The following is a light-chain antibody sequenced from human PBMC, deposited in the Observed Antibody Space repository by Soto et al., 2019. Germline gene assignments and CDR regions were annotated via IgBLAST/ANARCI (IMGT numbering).Light chain of an antibody. CDR3: QVWDSSSDHPGV. CDR2: YDS. V-gene: IGLV3-21*04. J-gene: IGLJ6*01. CDR1: NIGSKS. Sequence: SYELTQPPSVSVAPGKTARITCGGNNIGSKSVHWYQQKPGQAPVLVIYYDSDRPSGIPERFSGSNSGNTATLTISRVEAGDEADHYCQVWDSSSDHPGVFGSGTQLTVL.